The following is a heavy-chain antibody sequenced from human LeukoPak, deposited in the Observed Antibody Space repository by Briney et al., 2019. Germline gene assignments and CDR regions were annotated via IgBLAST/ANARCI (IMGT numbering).Heavy chain of an antibody. J-gene: IGHJ6*03. CDR1: GFTFSSYA. V-gene: IGHV3-23*01. CDR2: ISGSGGST. CDR3: AKGGYYSSTSCYPSAYYYYYYMDV. Sequence: GGSLRLSCAVSGFTFSSYAMSWVRQAPGKGLEWVSAISGSGGSTYYADSVKGRFTISRDNSKNTLYLQMNSLRAEDTAVYYCAKGGYYSSTSCYPSAYYYYYYMDVWGKGTTVTVSS. D-gene: IGHD2-2*01.